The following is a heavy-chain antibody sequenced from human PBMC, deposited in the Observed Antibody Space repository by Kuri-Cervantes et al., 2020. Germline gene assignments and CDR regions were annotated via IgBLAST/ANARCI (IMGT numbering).Heavy chain of an antibody. J-gene: IGHJ4*02. CDR1: GFTLNNYW. D-gene: IGHD2-15*01. Sequence: GESLKISCAASGFTLNNYWMHWVRQAPGKGLEWVSSISSSSTIYYADSVKGRFTISRDNAKNSLYLQMNSLRAEDTAVYYCAKDLMMGFYCSGGNCYNDYWGQGTLVTVSS. CDR2: ISSSSTI. V-gene: IGHV3-69-1*02. CDR3: AKDLMMGFYCSGGNCYNDY.